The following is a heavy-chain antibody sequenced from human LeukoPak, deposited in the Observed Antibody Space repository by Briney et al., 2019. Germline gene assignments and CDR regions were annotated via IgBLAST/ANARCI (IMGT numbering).Heavy chain of an antibody. J-gene: IGHJ4*02. CDR2: INHSGST. Sequence: SETLSLTCAVYGGSFSGYYWSWIRQPPGKGLEWIGEINHSGSTNYKPSLKSRVTISVDTSKNQFSLKLSSVTAADTAVYYCARGLKGVGFDYWGQGTLVTVSS. V-gene: IGHV4-34*01. CDR3: ARGLKGVGFDY. D-gene: IGHD3-3*01. CDR1: GGSFSGYY.